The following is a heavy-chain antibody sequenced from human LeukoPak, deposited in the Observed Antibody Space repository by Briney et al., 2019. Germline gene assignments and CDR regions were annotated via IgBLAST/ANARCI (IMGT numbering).Heavy chain of an antibody. CDR1: GYTFTSYY. D-gene: IGHD5-18*01. V-gene: IGHV1-2*06. J-gene: IGHJ5*02. CDR2: INPNSGGT. CDR3: AREGSYGYSWFDP. Sequence: ASVKVSCKASGYTFTSYYTHWVRQAPGQGLEWMGRINPNSGGTNYAQKFQGRVTMTRDTSISTAYMELSRLRSDDTAVYYCAREGSYGYSWFDPWGQGTLVTVSS.